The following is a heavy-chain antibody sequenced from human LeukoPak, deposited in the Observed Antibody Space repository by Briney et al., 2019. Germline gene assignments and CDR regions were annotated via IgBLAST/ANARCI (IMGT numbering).Heavy chain of an antibody. D-gene: IGHD3-22*01. CDR1: GGSISSYY. CDR3: ARVDLRYYELDY. V-gene: IGHV4-59*01. J-gene: IGHJ4*02. Sequence: SETLSLTCTVSGGSISSYYWSWIRQPPGKGLEWIGYIYYSGSTNYNPSLKSQVTISVDTSKNQFSLKLSSVTAADTAVYYCARVDLRYYELDYWGQGTLVTVSS. CDR2: IYYSGST.